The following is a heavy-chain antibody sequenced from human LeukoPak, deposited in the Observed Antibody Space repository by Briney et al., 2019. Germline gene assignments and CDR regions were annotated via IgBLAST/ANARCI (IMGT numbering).Heavy chain of an antibody. CDR3: TTDLWAPPLGQASQDSSSWHELD. CDR2: FDPEDDAR. D-gene: IGHD6-13*01. J-gene: IGHJ4*02. V-gene: IGHV1-24*01. CDR1: GYTLSELS. Sequence: GASVKVSCKVSGYTLSELSMHWVRQAPGKGLEWMGSFDPEDDARIYAQKFEGRVTMTEDTSTDTAYMELSSLRSEDTAVYYCTTDLWAPPLGQASQDSSSWHELDWGQGTLVTVSS.